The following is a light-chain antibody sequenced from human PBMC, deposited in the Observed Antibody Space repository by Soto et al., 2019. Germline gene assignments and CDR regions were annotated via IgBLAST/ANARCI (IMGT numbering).Light chain of an antibody. CDR1: QSVSNSY. CDR3: QRYGTSPPLT. V-gene: IGKV3-20*01. J-gene: IGKJ4*01. CDR2: GAS. Sequence: EIVLTQSPGTLSLSPGERATLSCRASQSVSNSYLAWYQQKPGQAPRLLIYGASNRATGIPDRFSGSGSATDFTLTISRPEPEDFAVYFCQRYGTSPPLTFGGGTKVDIK.